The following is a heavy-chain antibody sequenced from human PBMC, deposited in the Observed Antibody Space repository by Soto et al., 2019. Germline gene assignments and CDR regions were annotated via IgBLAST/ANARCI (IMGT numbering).Heavy chain of an antibody. CDR2: IYPGDSDT. CDR1: GYSFTSYW. CDR3: ARTEGSSSWGYDYYGMDV. J-gene: IGHJ6*02. Sequence: GESLKISFKGSGYSFTSYWIGWVRQMPGKGREGMGIIYPGDSDTRYSPSFQGQVTISADKSISSAYLQCSSLEASDSAMYYCARTEGSSSWGYDYYGMDVGGQGTTVTVSS. D-gene: IGHD2-2*01. V-gene: IGHV5-51*01.